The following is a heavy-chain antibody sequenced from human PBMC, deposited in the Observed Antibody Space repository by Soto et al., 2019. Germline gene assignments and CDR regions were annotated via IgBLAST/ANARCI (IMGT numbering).Heavy chain of an antibody. D-gene: IGHD6-13*01. CDR3: AREAAAERNYYGLDV. V-gene: IGHV1-18*04. Sequence: QVQLVQSGPEVRKPGASVKVSCKASGYIFSRYGISWVRQAPGQGLEWMAWISGYNGNTKFGARVQGRVNVTTDTSTSTAYMELRSLRSDDTAVYYCAREAAAERNYYGLDVWGQGTTVIVSS. CDR1: GYIFSRYG. J-gene: IGHJ6*02. CDR2: ISGYNGNT.